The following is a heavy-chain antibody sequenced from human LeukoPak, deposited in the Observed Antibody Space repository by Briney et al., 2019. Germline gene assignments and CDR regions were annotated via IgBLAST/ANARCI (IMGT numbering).Heavy chain of an antibody. J-gene: IGHJ5*02. CDR2: IFTSGST. Sequence: ASETLSLTCTVSGGSISSYCWSWVRQPPGKGLEWIGYIFTSGSTDYNPSLKSRVTMSVDTSKNQLSMELRFLTAADTAVYYCATSQEVKTPPYDLWGQGTLVTVSS. D-gene: IGHD2-21*01. CDR1: GGSISSYC. V-gene: IGHV4-4*09. CDR3: ATSQEVKTPPYDL.